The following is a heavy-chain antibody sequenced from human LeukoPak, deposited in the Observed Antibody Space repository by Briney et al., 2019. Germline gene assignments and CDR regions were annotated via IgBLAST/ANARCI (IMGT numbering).Heavy chain of an antibody. D-gene: IGHD6-19*01. CDR2: ISSNGGST. V-gene: IGHV3-64*01. J-gene: IGHJ4*02. Sequence: GGSLRLSCAASGFTFSSYAMHWVRQAPGKGLEYVSAISSNGGSTYYANSVEGRFTISRDNSKNTLYLQMGSLRAEDMAVYYCARSLNSSGWFYFDYWGQGTLVTVSS. CDR1: GFTFSSYA. CDR3: ARSLNSSGWFYFDY.